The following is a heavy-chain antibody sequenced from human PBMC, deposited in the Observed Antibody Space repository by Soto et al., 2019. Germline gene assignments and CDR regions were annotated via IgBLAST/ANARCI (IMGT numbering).Heavy chain of an antibody. CDR1: GGSISSGGYY. V-gene: IGHV4-31*03. J-gene: IGHJ4*02. Sequence: QVQLQESGPGLVKPSQTLSLTCTVSGGSISSGGYYWSWIRQHPGKGLEWFGYIYYSASTYYNPSRKNRVTISVDTSKNQFSLKLSSVTAADTAVYYCARDASEIAGIDYWGQGTLVTVSS. CDR2: IYYSAST. D-gene: IGHD6-13*01. CDR3: ARDASEIAGIDY.